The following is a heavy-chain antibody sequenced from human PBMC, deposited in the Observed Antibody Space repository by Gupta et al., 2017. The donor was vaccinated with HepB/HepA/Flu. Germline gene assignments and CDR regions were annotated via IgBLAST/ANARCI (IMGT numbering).Heavy chain of an antibody. D-gene: IGHD2-2*02. J-gene: IGHJ4*02. CDR2: SNWSGGNT. CDR1: GFTFDDYG. Sequence: EVQLVESGGGVVRPGGSLRLSCAASGFTFDDYGMSWVRQVPGKGLEWVSGSNWSGGNTGYADSVKGRLTSSRDNAKNYMYLKRNRRRDDDTDLYYCARDHEYELIYWTRNRCYSTTVCWGQGNLVTVSS. CDR3: ARDHEYELIYWTRNRCYSTTVC. V-gene: IGHV3-20*04.